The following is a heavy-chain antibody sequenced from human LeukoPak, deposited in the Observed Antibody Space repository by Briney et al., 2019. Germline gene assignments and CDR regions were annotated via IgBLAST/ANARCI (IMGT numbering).Heavy chain of an antibody. CDR3: AREEEDSSSWYPPPSNWLDP. D-gene: IGHD6-13*01. Sequence: GGSLRLSCAASGLTFSSYEMNWVRQAPGKGLEWVSYISSSGSTIYYADSVKGRFTISRDNAKNSPYLQMNSLRAEDTAVYYCAREEEDSSSWYPPPSNWLDPWGQGTLVTVSS. CDR1: GLTFSSYE. J-gene: IGHJ5*02. CDR2: ISSSGSTI. V-gene: IGHV3-48*03.